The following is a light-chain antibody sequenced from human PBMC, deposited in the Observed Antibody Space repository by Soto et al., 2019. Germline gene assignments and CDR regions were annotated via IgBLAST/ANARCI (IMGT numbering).Light chain of an antibody. V-gene: IGKV3-11*01. CDR3: QKRSNWPPI. Sequence: EIVLTRSRATLSLSPGERATLSCRASQSVSSYLAWYQQKPGQAPRLIIYDESNRATGIPDRFSGSGSGTDFTLTISRLEPEDFAVYYCQKRSNWPPIFGQGTRLEIK. CDR2: DES. J-gene: IGKJ5*01. CDR1: QSVSSY.